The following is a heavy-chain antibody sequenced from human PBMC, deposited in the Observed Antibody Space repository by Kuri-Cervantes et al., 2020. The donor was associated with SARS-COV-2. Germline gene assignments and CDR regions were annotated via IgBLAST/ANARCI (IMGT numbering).Heavy chain of an antibody. CDR1: GFTFSSYS. D-gene: IGHD6-13*01. V-gene: IGHV3-21*01. Sequence: LSLTCAASGFTFSSYSMNWVRQAPGKGLEWVSSISSSSSYIYYADSVKGRFTISRDNAKNSLYLQMNSLRAKDTAVYYCARDVAAGRAYYYYMDVWGKGTTVTVSS. CDR2: ISSSSSYI. CDR3: ARDVAAGRAYYYYMDV. J-gene: IGHJ6*03.